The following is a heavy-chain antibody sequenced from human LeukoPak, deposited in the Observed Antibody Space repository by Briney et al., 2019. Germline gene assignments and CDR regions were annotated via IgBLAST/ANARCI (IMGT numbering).Heavy chain of an antibody. Sequence: GGSLRLSCAASGFTFSSYGMSWVRQAPGKGLEWVSAIGGRDGSTYFADSVKGRFTISRDNSKNTLYVQMNSLRAEDAAVYYCAKGHYYGSGSLDYWGQGTLVTVSS. CDR1: GFTFSSYG. CDR3: AKGHYYGSGSLDY. CDR2: IGGRDGST. J-gene: IGHJ4*02. D-gene: IGHD3-10*01. V-gene: IGHV3-23*01.